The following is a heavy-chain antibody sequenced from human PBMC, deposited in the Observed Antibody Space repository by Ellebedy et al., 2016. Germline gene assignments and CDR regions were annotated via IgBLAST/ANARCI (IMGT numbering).Heavy chain of an antibody. CDR3: ATGGYDLGY. J-gene: IGHJ4*02. V-gene: IGHV1-2*02. CDR1: GYTFTSYG. D-gene: IGHD5-12*01. Sequence: ASVKVSCXASGYTFTSYGISWVRQAPGQGLEWMGWINPNSGGTNYAQKFQGRVTMTRDTSISTAYMELSRLRSDDTAVYYCATGGYDLGYWGQGTLVTVSS. CDR2: INPNSGGT.